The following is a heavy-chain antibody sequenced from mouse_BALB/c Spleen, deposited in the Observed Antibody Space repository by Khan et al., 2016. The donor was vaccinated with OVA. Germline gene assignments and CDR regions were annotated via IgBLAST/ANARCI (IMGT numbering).Heavy chain of an antibody. CDR1: GYTFTSYN. D-gene: IGHD1-2*01. CDR3: ARRNYFGYTFAY. J-gene: IGHJ3*01. CDR2: IYPGDGDT. Sequence: QVQLKESGPELVKPGAFVKISCKASGYTFTSYNINWVKQRPGQGLEWIGWIYPGDGDTKYNEKFKGKATLTADKSSTTAYMQLSSLTSEASAGYYCARRNYFGYTFAYWGQGTLVTVS. V-gene: IGHV1S56*01.